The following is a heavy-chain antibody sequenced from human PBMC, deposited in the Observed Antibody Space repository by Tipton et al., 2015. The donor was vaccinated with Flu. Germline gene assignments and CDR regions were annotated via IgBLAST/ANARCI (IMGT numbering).Heavy chain of an antibody. J-gene: IGHJ4*02. CDR1: GGSISSSSHY. V-gene: IGHV4-39*07. CDR3: TRVVETGVTTGMVPCEY. D-gene: IGHD4-17*01. CDR2: IYYTGHP. Sequence: LRLSCTVSGGSISSSSHYWGWIRQAPGRGLEWVGSIYYTGHPYYNSSLKSRLAMSIDTSKKQFSLRLSSVTAADTAVYYCTRVVETGVTTGMVPCEYWGQGTVVTVSS.